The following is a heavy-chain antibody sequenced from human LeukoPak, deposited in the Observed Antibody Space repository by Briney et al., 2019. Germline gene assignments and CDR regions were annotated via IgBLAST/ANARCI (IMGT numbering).Heavy chain of an antibody. CDR2: IKEDGSET. V-gene: IGHV3-7*01. Sequence: GSLRLSCAASGFVFSNSWMGWVRLAPGKGLEWVANIKEDGSETYYADSVKGRFTISRDNAKNSLDLQMNSLRDEDTAVYYCARRKEVQTTFDYWGQGALVTVSS. J-gene: IGHJ4*02. CDR1: GFVFSNSW. D-gene: IGHD4/OR15-4a*01. CDR3: ARRKEVQTTFDY.